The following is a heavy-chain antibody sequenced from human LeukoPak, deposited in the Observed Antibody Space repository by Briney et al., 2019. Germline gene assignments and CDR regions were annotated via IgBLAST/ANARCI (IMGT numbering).Heavy chain of an antibody. CDR2: ISGSGGST. J-gene: IGHJ4*02. CDR3: AKDPQYYDILTGYPAFDY. CDR1: GFNVSSNY. Sequence: PGGSLRLSCAASGFNVSSNYMSWVRQAPGKGLEWVSAISGSGGSTYYADSVKGRFTIPRDNSKNTLYLQMNSLRAEDTAVYYCAKDPQYYDILTGYPAFDYWGQGTLVTVSS. V-gene: IGHV3-23*01. D-gene: IGHD3-9*01.